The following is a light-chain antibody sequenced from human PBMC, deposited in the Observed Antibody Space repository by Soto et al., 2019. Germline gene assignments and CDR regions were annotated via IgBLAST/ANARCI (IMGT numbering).Light chain of an antibody. CDR2: EVS. CDR3: SSFVGSPVV. J-gene: IGLJ2*01. V-gene: IGLV2-8*01. Sequence: QSAPTQPPSASGSPGQSVTIPCTGTNSDVGDYNYVSWYQQHPGKVPKLLIYEVSKRPSGVPDRFSGSKSGNTASLTVSGLQAEDEADYYCSSFVGSPVVFGGGTKLTVL. CDR1: NSDVGDYNY.